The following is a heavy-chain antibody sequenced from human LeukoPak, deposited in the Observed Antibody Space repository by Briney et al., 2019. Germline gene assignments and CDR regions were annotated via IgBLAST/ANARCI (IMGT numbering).Heavy chain of an antibody. CDR2: INYSGST. V-gene: IGHV4-39*01. J-gene: IGHJ6*02. D-gene: IGHD2-2*01. CDR3: ARRGSRYCSSTSCPPPGMDV. Sequence: PSETLSLTCTVSGGSISSSGYYCDWIRQPPGKGTEWIGSINYSGSTYYNPSLKSRVTISVDTSKNQFSLTLSSVTAADTAVYYCARRGSRYCSSTSCPPPGMDVWGQGTTVTVFS. CDR1: GGSISSSGYY.